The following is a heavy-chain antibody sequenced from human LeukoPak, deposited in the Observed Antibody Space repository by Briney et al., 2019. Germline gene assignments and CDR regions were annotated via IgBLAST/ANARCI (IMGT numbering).Heavy chain of an antibody. J-gene: IGHJ6*02. V-gene: IGHV4-34*01. CDR1: GGSFSGYY. Sequence: SETLSLTCAVYGGSFSGYYWSWIRQPPGKGLEWIGGINHSGSTNYNPSLKSRVTISVDTSKNQFSLKLSSVTAADTAVYYCARDLRDPPYYGMDVWGQGTTVTVSS. CDR3: ARDLRDPPYYGMDV. CDR2: INHSGST.